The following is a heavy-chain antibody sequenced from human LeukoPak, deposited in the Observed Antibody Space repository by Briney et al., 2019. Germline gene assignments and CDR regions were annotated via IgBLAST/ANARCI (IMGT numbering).Heavy chain of an antibody. CDR2: IRSKIYGGTP. J-gene: IGHJ4*02. Sequence: GGSLRLSCTASGFTFGDYAMTWVRQAPGKGLEWVGFIRSKIYGGTPEYAASVKGRFTISRDDSKGIACLQMNSLKTEDTAVYYCTRDQTPYYWGQGTLVTVSS. CDR3: TRDQTPYY. V-gene: IGHV3-49*04. CDR1: GFTFGDYA.